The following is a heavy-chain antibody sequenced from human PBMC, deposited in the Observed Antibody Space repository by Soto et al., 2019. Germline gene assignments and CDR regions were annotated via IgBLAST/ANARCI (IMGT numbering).Heavy chain of an antibody. Sequence: GGSLRLSCAASGFTFSNAWINWVRQAPGKGLEWVGRIKSKTDGGTADFAAPVKDRFAISRDDSKNMVYLQMNSLKTEDTAVYYCARPRGGSSISPYYYYYMDVWGKGTTVTVSS. CDR2: IKSKTDGGTA. D-gene: IGHD6-6*01. CDR3: ARPRGGSSISPYYYYYMDV. CDR1: GFTFSNAW. V-gene: IGHV3-15*07. J-gene: IGHJ6*03.